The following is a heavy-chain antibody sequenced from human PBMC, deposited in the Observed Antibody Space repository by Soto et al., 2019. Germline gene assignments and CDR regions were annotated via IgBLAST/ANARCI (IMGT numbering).Heavy chain of an antibody. CDR1: GGSVRSGSYY. J-gene: IGHJ4*02. CDR3: ARVEDFGDYCDC. CDR2: IYYSGTT. V-gene: IGHV4-61*01. Sequence: QVQLQESGPGLVKPSEPLSLTCTVSGGSVRSGSYYWSWIRQPPGKGLEWIGYIYYSGTTNNNPSHKSRVTISVDTSKNQFSLKLSSVTAADTAVYYCARVEDFGDYCDCWGQGALCTVSS. D-gene: IGHD4-17*01.